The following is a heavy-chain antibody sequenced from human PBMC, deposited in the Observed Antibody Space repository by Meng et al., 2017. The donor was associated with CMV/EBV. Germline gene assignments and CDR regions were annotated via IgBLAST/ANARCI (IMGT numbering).Heavy chain of an antibody. Sequence: SETLSLTCTVSGGSISSSSYYWGWIRQPPGKGLEWIGSIYYSGSTYYNPSLKSRVTISVDTSKNQFSLKLSSVTAADTAVYYCARGRAAAGTLGYFQHWGQGTLVTVSS. V-gene: IGHV4-39*07. CDR3: ARGRAAAGTLGYFQH. CDR1: GGSISSSSYY. J-gene: IGHJ1*01. CDR2: IYYSGST. D-gene: IGHD6-13*01.